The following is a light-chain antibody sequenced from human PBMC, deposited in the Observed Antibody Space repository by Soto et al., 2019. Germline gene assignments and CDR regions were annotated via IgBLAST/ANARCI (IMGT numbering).Light chain of an antibody. CDR3: QQSYAMRG. V-gene: IGKV1-39*01. J-gene: IGKJ3*01. CDR1: RIIGSD. Sequence: DIQMTHSPSSLSAPVVDRVTITCRASRIIGSDLNWYQQKPGKAPELLIYTSSNLQTGVPSRFSGSGSGTDFSLTISGLQAEDFATYYCQQSYAMRGFGPGTKVDIK. CDR2: TSS.